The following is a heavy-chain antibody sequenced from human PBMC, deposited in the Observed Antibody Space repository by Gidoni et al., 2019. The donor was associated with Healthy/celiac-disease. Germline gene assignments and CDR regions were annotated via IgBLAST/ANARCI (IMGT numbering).Heavy chain of an antibody. CDR1: GCSISSSSYY. D-gene: IGHD4-17*01. V-gene: IGHV4-39*01. CDR3: ARRVTTGYWYFDL. J-gene: IGHJ2*01. CDR2: FYYSGST. Sequence: QLQLQESGPGLVKPSETLSLTFTVSGCSISSSSYYWGWIRQPPGKGLEWIGSFYYSGSTYYNPSLKSRVTISVDTSKNQFSLKLSSVTAADTAVYYCARRVTTGYWYFDLWGRGTLVTVSS.